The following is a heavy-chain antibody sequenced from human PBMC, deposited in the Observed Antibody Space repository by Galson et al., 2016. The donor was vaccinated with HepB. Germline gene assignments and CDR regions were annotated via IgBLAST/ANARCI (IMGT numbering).Heavy chain of an antibody. CDR1: GFTFGSHV. CDR3: TREHLQRRTGLDL. CDR2: ISYNVWTT. D-gene: IGHD6-25*01. J-gene: IGHJ4*02. V-gene: IGHV3-64*01. Sequence: SLRLSCAASGFTFGSHVMHWVRQAPGKGLEYVSGISYNVWTTYYGNSVKGRFTISRDSSKDTLSLQLGSLRVEDTAVYYCTREHLQRRTGLDLWGRGTLVTVSS.